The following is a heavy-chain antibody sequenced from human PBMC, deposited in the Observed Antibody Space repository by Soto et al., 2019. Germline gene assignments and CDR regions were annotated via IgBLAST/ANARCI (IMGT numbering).Heavy chain of an antibody. J-gene: IGHJ4*02. Sequence: GGSLRLSCAASGFTFSDYTLNWVRQAPGKGLEWVANIKQDGSDKYYVDSVKGRFTISRDNAKNSVYLQMNSLRDEDTAEYYCAKGQGPRSFSELDYWGQGTLVTVSS. D-gene: IGHD3-10*01. CDR1: GFTFSDYT. CDR2: IKQDGSDK. V-gene: IGHV3-7*05. CDR3: AKGQGPRSFSELDY.